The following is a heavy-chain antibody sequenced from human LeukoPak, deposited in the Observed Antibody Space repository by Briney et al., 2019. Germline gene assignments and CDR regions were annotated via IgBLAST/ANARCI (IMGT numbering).Heavy chain of an antibody. CDR3: AKLVYYYDSSGYYEEYYFDY. Sequence: GGSLRLSCAASGFTFSSYAMSWVRQAPGKGLEWVSAISGSGGSTYYADSVKGRFTISRDNSKNTLYLQMNCLRAEDTAVYYCAKLVYYYDSSGYYEEYYFDYWGQGTLVTVSS. CDR1: GFTFSSYA. CDR2: ISGSGGST. J-gene: IGHJ4*02. D-gene: IGHD3-22*01. V-gene: IGHV3-23*01.